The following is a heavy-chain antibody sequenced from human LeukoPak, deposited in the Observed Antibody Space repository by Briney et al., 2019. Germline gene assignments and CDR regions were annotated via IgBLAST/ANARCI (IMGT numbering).Heavy chain of an antibody. CDR3: ARDEGYYDSSGYFPPNNWFDP. Sequence: SETLSLTCTASGGSISTYYWSWIRQPPGKGLEWIGYIFYSGYNNHNPSLKSRVTISVDTSKNQFSLKLSSVTAADTAVYYCARDEGYYDSSGYFPPNNWFDPWGQGTLVTVSS. D-gene: IGHD3-22*01. CDR1: GGSISTYY. J-gene: IGHJ5*02. V-gene: IGHV4-59*01. CDR2: IFYSGYN.